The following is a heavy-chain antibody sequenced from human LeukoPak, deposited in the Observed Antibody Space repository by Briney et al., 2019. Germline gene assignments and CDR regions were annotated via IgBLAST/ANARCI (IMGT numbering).Heavy chain of an antibody. J-gene: IGHJ4*02. CDR3: AREVAAAGTYYFDY. V-gene: IGHV4-31*03. Sequence: PQTLSLTCTVSGGSISSGGYYWSWIRQHPGKGLEWIGYIYYSGSTYYNPSLKSRVTISVDTSKNQFSLKLSSVPAADTAVYYCAREVAAAGTYYFDYWGQGTLVTVSS. CDR1: GGSISSGGYY. CDR2: IYYSGST. D-gene: IGHD6-13*01.